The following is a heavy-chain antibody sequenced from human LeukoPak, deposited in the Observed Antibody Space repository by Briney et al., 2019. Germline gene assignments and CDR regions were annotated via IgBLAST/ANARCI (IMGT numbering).Heavy chain of an antibody. J-gene: IGHJ4*02. V-gene: IGHV3-33*01. CDR1: GFTFSSYG. CDR3: ARGYSSGWYYFDY. CDR2: IWYDGSNK. Sequence: GRSLRLSCAASGFTFSSYGMHWVRQAPGKGLEWVAVIWYDGSNKYYADSVKGRFTISRDNSKNTLYLQMNSLRAEDTAVYCCARGYSSGWYYFDYWGQGTLVTVSS. D-gene: IGHD6-19*01.